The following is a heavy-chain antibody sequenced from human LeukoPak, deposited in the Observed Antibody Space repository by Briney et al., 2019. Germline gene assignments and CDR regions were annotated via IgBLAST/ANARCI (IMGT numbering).Heavy chain of an antibody. J-gene: IGHJ5*02. V-gene: IGHV4-38-2*02. CDR1: GYSISSGYY. Sequence: SETLSLTRTVSGYSISSGYYWGWIRQPPGKGLEWIGSIYHSGSTYYNPSLKSRVTISVDTSKNQFSLKLSSVTAADTAVYYCARDPRSIVGATTWFDPWGQGTLVTVSS. D-gene: IGHD1-26*01. CDR3: ARDPRSIVGATTWFDP. CDR2: IYHSGST.